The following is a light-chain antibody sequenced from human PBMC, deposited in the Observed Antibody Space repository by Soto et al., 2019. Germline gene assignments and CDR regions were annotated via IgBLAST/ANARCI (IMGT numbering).Light chain of an antibody. CDR2: GAS. V-gene: IGKV3-20*01. CDR1: QRVSSRS. CDR3: QPYVSWAT. J-gene: IGKJ1*01. Sequence: EIVLTQSPGTPSLSPGERATLSCMAIQRVSSRSLACYRQKPGQAPRLLIYGASSRDTDIPDRFSGSGSGTDFTLIICRLEPEDFALYYCQPYVSWATLGQGTMADIK.